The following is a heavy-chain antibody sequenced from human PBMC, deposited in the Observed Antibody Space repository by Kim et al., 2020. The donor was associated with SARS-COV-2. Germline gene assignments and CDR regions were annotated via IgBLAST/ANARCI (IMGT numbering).Heavy chain of an antibody. J-gene: IGHJ4*02. CDR2: IKQDGSEK. CDR1: GFTFSSYW. V-gene: IGHV3-7*01. CDR3: AREAGYYYDSSGYCDY. D-gene: IGHD3-22*01. Sequence: GGSLRLSCAASGFTFSSYWMSWVRQAPGKGLEWVANIKQDGSEKYYVDSVKGRFTISRDNAKNSLYLQMNSLRAEDTAVYYCAREAGYYYDSSGYCDYWGQGTLVTVSS.